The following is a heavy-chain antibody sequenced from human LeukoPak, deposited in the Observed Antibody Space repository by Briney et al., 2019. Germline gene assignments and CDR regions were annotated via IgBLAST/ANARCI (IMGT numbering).Heavy chain of an antibody. CDR2: ISYDGSNK. CDR3: AKGGDTAMGD. Sequence: PGGSLRLSCAASGFTFSSYGMHWVRQAPGKGLEWVAVISYDGSNKYYAGSVKGRFTISRDNSKNTLYLQMNSLRAEDTAVYYCAKGGDTAMGDWGQGTLVTVSS. J-gene: IGHJ4*02. V-gene: IGHV3-30*18. CDR1: GFTFSSYG. D-gene: IGHD5-18*01.